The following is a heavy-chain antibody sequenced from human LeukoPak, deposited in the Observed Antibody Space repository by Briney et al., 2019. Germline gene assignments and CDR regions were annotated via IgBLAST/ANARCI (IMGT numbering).Heavy chain of an antibody. Sequence: GGSVRLSCAASGFTFSDYYMSWIRQAPGKGLEWVSYITSSGSTIYYADSVKGRFTISRDNAKNSLYLQMNSLRAEDTAVYYCARGSSGWRGNYYYYYMDVWGKGTTVTVFS. CDR1: GFTFSDYY. CDR3: ARGSSGWRGNYYYYYMDV. V-gene: IGHV3-11*01. D-gene: IGHD6-19*01. CDR2: ITSSGSTI. J-gene: IGHJ6*03.